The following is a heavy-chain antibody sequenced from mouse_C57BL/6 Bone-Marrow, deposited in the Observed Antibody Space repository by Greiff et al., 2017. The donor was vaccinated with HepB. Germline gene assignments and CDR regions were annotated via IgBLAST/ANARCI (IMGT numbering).Heavy chain of an antibody. CDR1: GYTFTSYW. D-gene: IGHD1-1*01. CDR2: IHPNSGST. J-gene: IGHJ2*01. V-gene: IGHV1-64*01. Sequence: QVQLQQPGAELVKPGASVKLSCKASGYTFTSYWMHRVKQRPGQGLEWIGMIHPNSGSTNYNEKFKSKSTLTVDKSSSTAYMQLSSLTSEDSAVYYCARSVVATRNFDYWGQGTTLTVSS. CDR3: ARSVVATRNFDY.